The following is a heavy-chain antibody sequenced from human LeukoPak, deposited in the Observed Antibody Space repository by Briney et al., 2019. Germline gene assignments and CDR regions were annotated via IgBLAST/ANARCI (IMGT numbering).Heavy chain of an antibody. CDR2: IIPILGIA. V-gene: IGHV1-69*02. CDR1: GGTFISYT. J-gene: IGHJ4*02. CDR3: ATEGLSDYDIPAGFDY. D-gene: IGHD3-9*01. Sequence: VSCKASGGTFISYTISWVRQAPGQGLEWMGRIIPILGIANYAQKFQGRVTITADKSTSTAYMELSSLRSEDTAVYYCATEGLSDYDIPAGFDYWGQGTLVTVSS.